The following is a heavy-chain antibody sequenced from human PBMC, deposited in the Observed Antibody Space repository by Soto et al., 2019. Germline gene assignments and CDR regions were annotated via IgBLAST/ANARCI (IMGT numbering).Heavy chain of an antibody. CDR1: GGTFSNYG. Sequence: QVQLVQSGAEVKKPGSSVKVSCKASGGTFSNYGISWVRQAPGQGLEWMGEIIPLFNRTNYAQKFQGRVTVTADESTSTAYMELSSLRSEDTAMYYCVSGNAATFGGITVYHYYGMDVWGQGTTVTVSS. J-gene: IGHJ6*02. CDR2: IIPLFNRT. D-gene: IGHD3-16*02. V-gene: IGHV1-69*01. CDR3: VSGNAATFGGITVYHYYGMDV.